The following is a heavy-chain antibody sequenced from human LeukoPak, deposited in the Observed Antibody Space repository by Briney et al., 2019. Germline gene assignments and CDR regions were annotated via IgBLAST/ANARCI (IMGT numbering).Heavy chain of an antibody. V-gene: IGHV4-39*01. CDR2: IYYSGNT. D-gene: IGHD3-9*01. J-gene: IGHJ3*01. Sequence: SETLSLTCTVSGGDISSSSYYWGWIRQPPGKGLEWIGSIYYSGNTYYNPSLKSRVTISVDTSKNQFSLKLSSVTAADTAVYYCVRPDDNSFDFWGQGTMVTVSS. CDR3: VRPDDNSFDF. CDR1: GGDISSSSYY.